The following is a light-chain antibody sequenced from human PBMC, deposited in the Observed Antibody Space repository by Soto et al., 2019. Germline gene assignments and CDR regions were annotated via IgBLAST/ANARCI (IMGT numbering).Light chain of an antibody. CDR1: HSISNK. Sequence: EIVMTQSPATLSVSPGERVTLSCRASHSISNKLAWYQQKPGQAPRLLIYDASTRATGIPARFSGSGSETEFTPTISSLQSGDFAVYLCQQYKAWLTFGGGTKVEIK. V-gene: IGKV3-15*01. J-gene: IGKJ4*01. CDR2: DAS. CDR3: QQYKAWLT.